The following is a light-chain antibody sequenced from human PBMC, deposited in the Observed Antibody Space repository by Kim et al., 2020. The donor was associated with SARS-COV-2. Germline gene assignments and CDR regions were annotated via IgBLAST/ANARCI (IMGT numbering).Light chain of an antibody. Sequence: SQGQTASVTCSGEKLGDKYACWYQQKPGQSPVLVIYQDSKRPSGIPERFSGSNSGNTATLTISGTQAMDEADYYCQAWDSSIYVFGTGTKVTVL. CDR3: QAWDSSIYV. CDR1: KLGDKY. CDR2: QDS. J-gene: IGLJ1*01. V-gene: IGLV3-1*01.